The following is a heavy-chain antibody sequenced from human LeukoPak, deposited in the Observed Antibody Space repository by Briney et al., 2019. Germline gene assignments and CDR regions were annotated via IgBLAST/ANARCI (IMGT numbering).Heavy chain of an antibody. V-gene: IGHV1-24*01. CDR2: FDPEDGET. J-gene: IGHJ4*02. Sequence: ASVKVCCKVSGYTLTELSMHWVRQAPGKGLEWMGGFDPEDGETIYAQKFQGRVTMTEDTSTDTAYMELSSLRSEDTAVYYCARWGIEMATNHKSAFDYWGQGTLVTVSS. CDR3: ARWGIEMATNHKSAFDY. CDR1: GYTLTELS. D-gene: IGHD5-24*01.